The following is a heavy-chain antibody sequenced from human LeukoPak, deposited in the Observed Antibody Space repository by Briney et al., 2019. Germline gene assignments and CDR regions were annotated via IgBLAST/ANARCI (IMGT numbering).Heavy chain of an antibody. CDR3: AKPGGSYLGGYYFDY. D-gene: IGHD1-26*01. Sequence: PGGSLRLSCAASGFTFSSYSMNWVRQAPGKGLEWVSAISGSGGSTYYADSVKGRFTISRDNSKNTLYLQMNSLRAEDTAVYYCAKPGGSYLGGYYFDYWGQGTLVTVSS. CDR1: GFTFSSYS. CDR2: ISGSGGST. J-gene: IGHJ4*02. V-gene: IGHV3-23*01.